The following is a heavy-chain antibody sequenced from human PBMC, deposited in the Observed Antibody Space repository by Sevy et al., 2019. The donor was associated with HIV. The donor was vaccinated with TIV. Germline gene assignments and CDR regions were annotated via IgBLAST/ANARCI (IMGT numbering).Heavy chain of an antibody. Sequence: GGSLRLSCAASGFTFSSYSMNWVRQAPGKGLEWVSSISSSSSYIYYADSVKGRFTISRDNAKNSLYLQMNSLRAEDTAVYYCARDRATVTLWNYYYYGMDVWGQGTTVTVSS. CDR2: ISSSSSYI. D-gene: IGHD4-4*01. CDR1: GFTFSSYS. CDR3: ARDRATVTLWNYYYYGMDV. V-gene: IGHV3-21*01. J-gene: IGHJ6*02.